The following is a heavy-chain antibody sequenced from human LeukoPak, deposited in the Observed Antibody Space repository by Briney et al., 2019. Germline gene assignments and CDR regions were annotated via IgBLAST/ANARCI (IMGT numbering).Heavy chain of an antibody. D-gene: IGHD1-1*01. CDR1: GFTVSISY. CDR2: TYTDVNT. CDR3: ARKNDPFNAAFDI. V-gene: IGHV3-53*01. Sequence: GGSLRLSCGASGFTVSISYMSWVRQAPGKGLEWVSITYTDVNTNYADSVKGRFTTSTDHSQNTLSLQMSSLRAEDTAVYYCARKNDPFNAAFDIWGQATVVTVSS. J-gene: IGHJ3*02.